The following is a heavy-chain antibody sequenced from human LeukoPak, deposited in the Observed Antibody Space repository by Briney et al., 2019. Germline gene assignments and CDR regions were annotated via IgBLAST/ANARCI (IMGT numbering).Heavy chain of an antibody. J-gene: IGHJ4*02. CDR3: ARLWGYCSGGSCYSTPY. D-gene: IGHD2-15*01. V-gene: IGHV3-48*02. Sequence: GGSLRLSCAASGFTFSSYEMNWVRQAPGKGLEWVSYISSSSSTIYYADSVKGRFTISRDNAKNSLYLQMNSLRDEDTAVYYCARLWGYCSGGSCYSTPYWGQGTLVTVSS. CDR2: ISSSSSTI. CDR1: GFTFSSYE.